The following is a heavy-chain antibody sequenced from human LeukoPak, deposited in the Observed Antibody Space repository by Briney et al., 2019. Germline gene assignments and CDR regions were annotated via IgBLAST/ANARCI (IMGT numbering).Heavy chain of an antibody. CDR2: IKQDGSEK. Sequence: GGSLRLSCAASGFTFSSYWMSWVRQAPGKGLEWVANIKQDGSEKYYVDSVKGRFTISRDNAKNSLYLQMNSLRAEDTAVYYCARDGSRIAAAGPSLRWGQGTLVTVSS. CDR1: GFTFSSYW. D-gene: IGHD6-13*01. V-gene: IGHV3-7*01. CDR3: ARDGSRIAAAGPSLR. J-gene: IGHJ4*02.